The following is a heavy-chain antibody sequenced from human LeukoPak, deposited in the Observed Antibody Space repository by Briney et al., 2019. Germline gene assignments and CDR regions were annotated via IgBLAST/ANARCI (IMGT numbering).Heavy chain of an antibody. CDR3: ARANNYYDSSGYYLGY. D-gene: IGHD3-22*01. CDR2: IYYSGST. V-gene: IGHV4-59*12. CDR1: GGPISSYY. J-gene: IGHJ4*02. Sequence: SETLSLTCTVSGGPISSYYWSWIRQPPGKGLEWIGYIYYSGSTNYNPSLKSRVTISVDTSKNQFSLKLSSVTAADTAVYYCARANNYYDSSGYYLGYWGQGTLVTVSS.